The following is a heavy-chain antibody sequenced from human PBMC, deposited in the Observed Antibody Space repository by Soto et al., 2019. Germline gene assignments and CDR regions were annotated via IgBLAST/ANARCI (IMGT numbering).Heavy chain of an antibody. Sequence: SETLSLTCTVSGGSISSSSYYWGWIRQPPGKGLEWIGSIYYSGSTYYNPSLKSRVTISVDTSKNQFSLKLSSVTAADTAVYYCARHGGILWFGDRSKFLQFDPWGQGTLVTVSS. J-gene: IGHJ5*02. CDR2: IYYSGST. V-gene: IGHV4-39*01. D-gene: IGHD3-10*01. CDR3: ARHGGILWFGDRSKFLQFDP. CDR1: GGSISSSSYY.